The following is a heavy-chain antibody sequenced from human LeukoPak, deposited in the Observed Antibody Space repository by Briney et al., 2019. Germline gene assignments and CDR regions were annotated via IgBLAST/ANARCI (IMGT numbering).Heavy chain of an antibody. J-gene: IGHJ3*02. CDR3: AGTTYYYDSSGIRVGAFDI. V-gene: IGHV2-70*04. D-gene: IGHD3-22*01. CDR2: IDWDDDK. Sequence: SGPTLVNPTQTLTLTCTFSGFSLSTSGMRVSWIRQPPGKALEWLARIDWDDDKFYSTSLKTRLTISKDTSKNQVVLTMTNMDPVDTATYYCAGTTYYYDSSGIRVGAFDIWGQGTMVTVSS. CDR1: GFSLSTSGMR.